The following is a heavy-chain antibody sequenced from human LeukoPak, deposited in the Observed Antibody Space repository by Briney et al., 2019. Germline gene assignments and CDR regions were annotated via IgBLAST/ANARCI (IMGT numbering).Heavy chain of an antibody. CDR2: ICDDGNCK. D-gene: IGHD6-19*01. CDR3: ARDRVIQGYSSGWLFDY. J-gene: IGHJ4*02. Sequence: GGSLRLSCAASGFTFSSYGMHWVRQAPGKGLEWVAVICDDGNCKYYADSVKGRFTISRDNAKNSLFLQMNSLRPEDTAVYYCARDRVIQGYSSGWLFDYWGQGTLVTVSS. V-gene: IGHV3-33*01. CDR1: GFTFSSYG.